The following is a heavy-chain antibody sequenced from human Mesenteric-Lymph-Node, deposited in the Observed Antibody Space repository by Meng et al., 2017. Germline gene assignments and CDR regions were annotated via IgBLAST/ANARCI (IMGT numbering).Heavy chain of an antibody. Sequence: QVQLEESGAGRVGPAQTLSLTWAVSGDSIASGGYSWTWIRQPPGKGLEWIGYIYHGVNIDYTPSLRSRVTISVDKSRNQFSLKLTSVSAADTAVYYCVRDTRRGGGWFDPWGQGTLVTVSP. J-gene: IGHJ5*02. V-gene: IGHV4-30-2*01. CDR2: IYHGVNI. CDR3: VRDTRRGGGWFDP. CDR1: GDSIASGGYS. D-gene: IGHD3-10*01.